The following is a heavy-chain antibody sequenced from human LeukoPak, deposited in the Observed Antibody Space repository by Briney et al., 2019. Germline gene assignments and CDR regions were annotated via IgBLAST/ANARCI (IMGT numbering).Heavy chain of an antibody. CDR3: ARASDFWSGYYHNWFDP. J-gene: IGHJ5*02. D-gene: IGHD3-3*01. V-gene: IGHV4-30-2*01. CDR1: GGSISSGGSS. CDR2: IYHSGST. Sequence: SQTLSLTCAVSGGSISSGGSSWSWIRQPPGKGLEWIGYIYHSGSTYYNPSLKSRVTISVDRSKNQFSLKLSSVTAADTAVYYCARASDFWSGYYHNWFDPWGQGTLVTVSS.